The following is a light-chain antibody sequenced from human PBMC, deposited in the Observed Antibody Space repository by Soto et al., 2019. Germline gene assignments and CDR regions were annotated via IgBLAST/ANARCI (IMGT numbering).Light chain of an antibody. CDR1: QSLLHSNGYNY. CDR3: MQALQTPWT. J-gene: IGKJ1*01. Sequence: DIVMTQSPLSLPVTPGEPASISCRSSQSLLHSNGYNYLDWYLQKPGQSPQLLIYLGSNRASGVPDRFSGSGSSTDFTLKNSRVEAEDVGVYYCMQALQTPWTFGQGTKVEIK. CDR2: LGS. V-gene: IGKV2-28*01.